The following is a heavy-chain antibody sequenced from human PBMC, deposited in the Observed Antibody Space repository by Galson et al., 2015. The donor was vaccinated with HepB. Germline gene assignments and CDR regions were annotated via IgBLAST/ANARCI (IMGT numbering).Heavy chain of an antibody. D-gene: IGHD3-16*01. J-gene: IGHJ4*02. CDR3: ARGEEGGFYY. V-gene: IGHV3-7*03. Sequence: SLSLSCAASRFIFSDYWMNWVRQTPGKGLEWVANIKYDGSEKYYVDSVKGRFTISRDNAKNSLYLQMNSLRDEDTALYYCARGEEGGFYYWGQGTLVTVSS. CDR1: RFIFSDYW. CDR2: IKYDGSEK.